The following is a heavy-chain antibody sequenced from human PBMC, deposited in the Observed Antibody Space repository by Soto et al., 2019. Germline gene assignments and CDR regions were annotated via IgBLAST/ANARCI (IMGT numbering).Heavy chain of an antibody. CDR1: GDSVSSNSAA. J-gene: IGHJ4*02. CDR2: TYYRSKWYN. Sequence: SQTLSLTCAISGDSVSSNSAAWNWIRQSPSRGLEWLGRTYYRSKWYNYYAVSVKSRITINPDTSRNQFSLQLNSVTPEDTAVYFCARDRYANTYLDYWGQGXLVTVYS. CDR3: ARDRYANTYLDY. D-gene: IGHD1-1*01. V-gene: IGHV6-1*01.